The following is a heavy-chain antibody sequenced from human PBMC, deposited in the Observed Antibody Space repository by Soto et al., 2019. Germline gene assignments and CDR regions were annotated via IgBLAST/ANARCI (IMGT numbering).Heavy chain of an antibody. Sequence: EVQLLESGGGLVQRGGSQRLSCAASGFTFTSYVMSWVRQAPGKGVEWVGGISGGGSTAFYADSVKGRFTISRDNAKNTLVLQMDSLRAEDTAIYYCAKDSNKYSSSLRGRYFDYWGQGTLVTVSS. CDR3: AKDSNKYSSSLRGRYFDY. J-gene: IGHJ4*02. D-gene: IGHD3-22*01. CDR2: ISGGGSTA. CDR1: GFTFTSYV. V-gene: IGHV3-23*01.